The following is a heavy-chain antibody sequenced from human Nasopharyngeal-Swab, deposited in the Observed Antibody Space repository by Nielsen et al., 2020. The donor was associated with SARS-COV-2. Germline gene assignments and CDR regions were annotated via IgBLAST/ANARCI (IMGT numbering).Heavy chain of an antibody. CDR2: INTNTGNP. D-gene: IGHD3-22*01. J-gene: IGHJ4*02. V-gene: IGHV7-4-1*02. CDR3: ARLSSGYYDYYFDY. CDR1: GYTFTNYA. Sequence: ASVKVSCKTSGYTFTNYAMNWVRQAPGQGLEWMGWINTNTGNPTYAQGFTGRFVFSLDTSVSTAYLQISSLKAEDTAVYYCARLSSGYYDYYFDYWGQGTLGTVSS.